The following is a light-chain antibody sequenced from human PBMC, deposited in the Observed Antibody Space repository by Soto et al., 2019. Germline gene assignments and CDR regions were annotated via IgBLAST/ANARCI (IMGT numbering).Light chain of an antibody. CDR2: EVS. J-gene: IGLJ1*01. CDR1: SSDVGGYNY. V-gene: IGLV2-14*01. Sequence: SALTQPASVSGSPGQSITISCTGTSSDVGGYNYVSWHQQHPGKAPKLMIYEVSNRPSGVSNRFSGSKSGNTASLTISGLQAEDEADYYCSSYTSSSTLLFGTGTKVTVL. CDR3: SSYTSSSTLL.